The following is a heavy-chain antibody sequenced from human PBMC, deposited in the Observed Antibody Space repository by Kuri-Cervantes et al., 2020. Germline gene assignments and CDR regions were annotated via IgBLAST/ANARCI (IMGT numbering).Heavy chain of an antibody. J-gene: IGHJ4*02. CDR3: ARAGHYYDSSGEYYFDY. D-gene: IGHD3-22*01. V-gene: IGHV4-59*01. CDR1: GVSIDFYY. Sequence: SETLSLTCNVSGVSIDFYYWSWIRQPPGKGLEWIGYIHYSGSPYYNPSLKSRVTISVDTSKNQFSLKLSSVTAADTAVYYCARAGHYYDSSGEYYFDYWGQGTLVTVSS. CDR2: IHYSGSP.